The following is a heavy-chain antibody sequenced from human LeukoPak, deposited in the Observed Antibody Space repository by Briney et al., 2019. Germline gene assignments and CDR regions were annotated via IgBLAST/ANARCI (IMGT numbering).Heavy chain of an antibody. CDR3: AKRVYYDFWSGYSTYGMDV. Sequence: PGGSLRLSCAASGFTFSSYAMSWVRQAPGKGLEWVSAISGSGGSTYYADPVKGRFTISRDNSKNTLYLQMNSLRAEDTAVYYCAKRVYYDFWSGYSTYGMDVWGQGTTVTVSS. J-gene: IGHJ6*02. CDR2: ISGSGGST. CDR1: GFTFSSYA. D-gene: IGHD3-3*01. V-gene: IGHV3-23*01.